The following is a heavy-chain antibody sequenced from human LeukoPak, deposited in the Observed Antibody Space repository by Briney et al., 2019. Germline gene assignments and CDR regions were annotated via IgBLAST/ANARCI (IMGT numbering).Heavy chain of an antibody. D-gene: IGHD3-3*01. CDR1: GGSISSGSYY. CDR3: ARVGRFLEWFRGAFDP. V-gene: IGHV4-39*07. J-gene: IGHJ5*02. Sequence: KASETLSLTCTVSGGSISSGSYYWGWIRQPPGKGLEWIGSIYHSGSTYYNPSLKSRVTISVDTSKNQFSLKLSSVTAADTAVYYCARVGRFLEWFRGAFDPWGQGTLVTVSS. CDR2: IYHSGST.